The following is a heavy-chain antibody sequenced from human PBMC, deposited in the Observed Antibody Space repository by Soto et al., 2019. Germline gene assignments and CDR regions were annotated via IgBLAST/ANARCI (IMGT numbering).Heavy chain of an antibody. Sequence: QVQLVESGGGVVQPGRSLRLSCGASGFTFSSYAIHWVRQAPGKGLEWVAVISSDGTNKYYADSVKGRFTISRDNSKNTLYLQMSSLREEDTAVYYCARNYYGSGSYLGPFAYWGQGTLVSVSS. CDR1: GFTFSSYA. D-gene: IGHD3-10*01. V-gene: IGHV3-30-3*01. CDR2: ISSDGTNK. J-gene: IGHJ4*02. CDR3: ARNYYGSGSYLGPFAY.